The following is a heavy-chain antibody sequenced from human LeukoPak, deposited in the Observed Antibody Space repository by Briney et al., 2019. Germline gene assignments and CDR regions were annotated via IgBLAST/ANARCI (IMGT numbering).Heavy chain of an antibody. CDR3: AGLYSSSSGGVLDY. J-gene: IGHJ4*02. D-gene: IGHD6-6*01. V-gene: IGHV4-59*01. Sequence: SETLSLTCTVSGGSISSYYWSWIRQPPGKGLEWIGYIYYSGSTNYNPSLKSRVTISVDTSKNQFSLKLSSVTAADTAVYYCAGLYSSSSGGVLDYWGQGTLVTVSS. CDR2: IYYSGST. CDR1: GGSISSYY.